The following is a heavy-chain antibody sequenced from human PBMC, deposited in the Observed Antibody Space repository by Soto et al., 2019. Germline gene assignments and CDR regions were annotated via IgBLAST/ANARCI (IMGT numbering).Heavy chain of an antibody. CDR2: ISGSGGST. CDR1: GFTFSSYA. J-gene: IGHJ4*02. CDR3: AKGGSTIFGVVSGMVDY. D-gene: IGHD3-3*01. Sequence: QPGGSLRLSCAASGFTFSSYAMSWVRQAPGKGLEWVSAISGSGGSTYYADSVKGRFTISRDNSKNTLYLQMNSLRAEDTAVYYCAKGGSTIFGVVSGMVDYWGQGTLVTVSS. V-gene: IGHV3-23*01.